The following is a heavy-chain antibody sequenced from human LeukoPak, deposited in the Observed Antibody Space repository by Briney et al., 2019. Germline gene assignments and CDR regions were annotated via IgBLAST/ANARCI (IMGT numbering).Heavy chain of an antibody. CDR3: AKLLAVTNSYYFNY. D-gene: IGHD6-19*01. CDR1: GFTFSSYA. Sequence: GGSLRLSCAASGFTFSSYAMSWVRQAPGKGLEWVSTISGSGSGGSTYYADSVEGRFTISRDKSKDTLFLQMNSLRAEDTAVYYCAKLLAVTNSYYFNYWGQGTLVTVSS. J-gene: IGHJ4*02. V-gene: IGHV3-23*01. CDR2: ISGSGSGGST.